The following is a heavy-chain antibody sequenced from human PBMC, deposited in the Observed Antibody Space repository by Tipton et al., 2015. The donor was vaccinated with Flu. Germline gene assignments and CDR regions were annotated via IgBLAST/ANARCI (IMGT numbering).Heavy chain of an antibody. V-gene: IGHV4-59*01. CDR2: IHHTGKT. Sequence: TLSLTCIVSGDYISDYYWNWIRQSPGGGLEWIGYIHHTGKTNQNPSLKSRVTVSVDTSRNQFSLTLNSVTAAETAVYFCARGNRGGAFDTWGKGTMVTASS. J-gene: IGHJ3*02. CDR1: GDYISDYY. CDR3: ARGNRGGAFDT. D-gene: IGHD7-27*01.